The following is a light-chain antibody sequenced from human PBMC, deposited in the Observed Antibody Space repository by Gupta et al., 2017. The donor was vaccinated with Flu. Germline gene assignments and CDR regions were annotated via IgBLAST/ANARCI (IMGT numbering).Light chain of an antibody. CDR1: QRISSR. V-gene: IGKV1-5*01. J-gene: IGKJ1*01. Sequence: DLKMTKSPSPLSASVGDRVTITCRASQRISSRLAWYQQKPGKAPNLLIYKASTLESGVPSRFSGSGFGTDFTLTISSLQPDDVATYYCQHYKSYSRTFGQGTKVEIK. CDR3: QHYKSYSRT. CDR2: KAS.